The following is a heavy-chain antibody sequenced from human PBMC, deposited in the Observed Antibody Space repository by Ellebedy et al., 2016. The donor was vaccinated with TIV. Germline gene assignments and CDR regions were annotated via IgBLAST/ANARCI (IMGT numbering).Heavy chain of an antibody. V-gene: IGHV4-39*01. CDR1: GGSISSSDYY. Sequence: MPSETLSLTCTVSGGSISSSDYYWGWIRQPPGRGLEWLGNIFFGGSTYYNPSLKSRVIMSVDTSKNQFSLKLTSVTAADTAVYYCARQFGAFDIWGQGTMVTVSS. CDR3: ARQFGAFDI. CDR2: IFFGGST. J-gene: IGHJ3*02. D-gene: IGHD3-10*01.